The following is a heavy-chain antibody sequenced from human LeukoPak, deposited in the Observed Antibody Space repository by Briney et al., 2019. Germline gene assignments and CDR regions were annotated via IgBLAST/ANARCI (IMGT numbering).Heavy chain of an antibody. V-gene: IGHV3-21*01. CDR2: ITGSSTYI. J-gene: IGHJ4*02. CDR3: GSMVREGEDY. CDR1: GFTFSSYA. Sequence: GGSLRLSCAASGFTFSSYAMHWVREAPGKGLEWVSSITGSSTYIYYADSVKGRFTISRDNAKNSLYLQMNSLRAEDTAVYYCGSMVREGEDYWGQGTLVTVSS. D-gene: IGHD3-10*01.